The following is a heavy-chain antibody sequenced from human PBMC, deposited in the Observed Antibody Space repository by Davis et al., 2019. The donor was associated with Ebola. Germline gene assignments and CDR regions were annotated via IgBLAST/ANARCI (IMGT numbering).Heavy chain of an antibody. CDR2: ANSDGSTT. V-gene: IGHV3-74*01. D-gene: IGHD3-3*01. J-gene: IGHJ6*02. CDR1: GFTFINYW. Sequence: PGGSLRLSCAASGFTFINYWMHWVRHAPGKGLEWVSRANSDGSTTGYGDSVKGRFTISRDNARNTLYLQMNSLRVEDTAVYYCARVRGNFWSGYSGMDVWGQGTTVTVSS. CDR3: ARVRGNFWSGYSGMDV.